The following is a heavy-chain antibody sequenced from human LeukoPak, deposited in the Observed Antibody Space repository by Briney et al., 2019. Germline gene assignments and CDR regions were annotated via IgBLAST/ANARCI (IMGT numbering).Heavy chain of an antibody. Sequence: GGSLRLSXAASGFTVSSNYMSWVRQAPGKGLEWVSVIYSGGSTYYADSVKGRFTISRDNSKNTLYLQMNSLRAEDTAVYYCTRGHDYGDYVLDYWGQGTLVTVSS. V-gene: IGHV3-66*02. J-gene: IGHJ4*02. CDR1: GFTVSSNY. CDR3: TRGHDYGDYVLDY. CDR2: IYSGGST. D-gene: IGHD4-17*01.